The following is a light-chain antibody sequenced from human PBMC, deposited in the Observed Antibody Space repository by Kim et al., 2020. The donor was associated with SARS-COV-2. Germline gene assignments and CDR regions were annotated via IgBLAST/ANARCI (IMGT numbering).Light chain of an antibody. CDR3: SSYTSSSTVV. V-gene: IGLV2-14*04. CDR1: SSDVGCYNY. CDR2: DVS. Sequence: GQSITIPCTGTSSDVGCYNYVSWYQQHPGKDPKLMIYDVSKRPSGVSNRFSGSKSGNTASLTISGLQAEDEADYYCSSYTSSSTVVFGGGTQLTVL. J-gene: IGLJ2*01.